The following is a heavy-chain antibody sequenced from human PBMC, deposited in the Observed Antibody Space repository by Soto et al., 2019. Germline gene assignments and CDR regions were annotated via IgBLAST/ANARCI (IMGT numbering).Heavy chain of an antibody. CDR2: IWYDGSNK. Sequence: GGSLRLSCAASGFTFSSYGMHWVRQAPGKGLEWVAVIWYDGSNKYYADSVKGRFTISRDNSKNTLYLQMNSLRAEDTAVYYCARSYCSGGSCYPSVWGKGTTVTVSS. J-gene: IGHJ6*04. CDR3: ARSYCSGGSCYPSV. D-gene: IGHD2-15*01. CDR1: GFTFSSYG. V-gene: IGHV3-33*01.